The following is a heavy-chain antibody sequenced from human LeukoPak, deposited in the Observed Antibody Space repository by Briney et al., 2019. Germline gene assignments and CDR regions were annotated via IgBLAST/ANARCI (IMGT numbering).Heavy chain of an antibody. CDR2: SYYSGST. D-gene: IGHD4-17*01. CDR1: GGSISTYY. CDR3: ARSYGDYLTFDY. Sequence: TSETLSLTCSVSGGSISTYYWSWIRQPPGKGLEWIGYSYYSGSTNCNPSLKSRVTMSVDTSKNQFSLNLTSVTAADTAMYYCARSYGDYLTFDYWGQGILVTVSS. V-gene: IGHV4-59*01. J-gene: IGHJ4*02.